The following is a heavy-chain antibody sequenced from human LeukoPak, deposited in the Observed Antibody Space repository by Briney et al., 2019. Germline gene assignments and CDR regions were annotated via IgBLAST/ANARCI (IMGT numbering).Heavy chain of an antibody. CDR3: ARQAAGVVY. CDR1: GFTFSTYA. J-gene: IGHJ4*02. CDR2: ITRKGDST. V-gene: IGHV3-64*02. Sequence: GGSLRLSCAASGFTFSTYAMHWVRQAPRKGLEYVSGITRKGDSTYYADSVKGRFTISRDNSKNTLYLQMGGLRAEDMAVYYCARQAAGVVYWGQGTLVTVSS. D-gene: IGHD6-13*01.